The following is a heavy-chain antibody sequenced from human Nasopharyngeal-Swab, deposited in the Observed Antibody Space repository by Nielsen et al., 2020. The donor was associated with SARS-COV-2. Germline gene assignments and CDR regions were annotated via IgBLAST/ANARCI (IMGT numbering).Heavy chain of an antibody. CDR3: ARGPQGGSRRPYYFDY. J-gene: IGHJ4*02. V-gene: IGHV4-34*01. Sequence: RQAPGKGLEWIGEINHSGSTNYNPSPKSRVTISVDTSKNQFSLKLSSVTAADTAVYYCARGPQGGSRRPYYFDYWGQGTLVTVSS. CDR2: INHSGST. D-gene: IGHD1-26*01.